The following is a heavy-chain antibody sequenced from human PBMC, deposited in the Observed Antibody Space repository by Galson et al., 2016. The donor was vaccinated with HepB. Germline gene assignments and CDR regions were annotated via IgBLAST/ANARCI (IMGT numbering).Heavy chain of an antibody. CDR1: GFSFRSSEVG. V-gene: IGHV2-5*02. CDR2: IYWDDDK. Sequence: PALVQPTQTLTLPCTFSGFSFRSSEVGVGWIRQPPGKALEWLALIYWDDDKRHRPPLKSRLTITKDTPKNQVVLTMTNMDPVDTGPYYCATREWSRTSCRHWYFDLWGRGTLVTVSS. CDR3: ATREWSRTSCRHWYFDL. D-gene: IGHD2-2*01. J-gene: IGHJ2*01.